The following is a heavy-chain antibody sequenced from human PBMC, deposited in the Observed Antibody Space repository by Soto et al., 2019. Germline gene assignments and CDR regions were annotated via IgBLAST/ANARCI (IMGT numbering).Heavy chain of an antibody. CDR1: GFTFSSYS. D-gene: IGHD3-22*01. V-gene: IGHV3-21*01. CDR2: ISSSSSYI. J-gene: IGHJ3*02. Sequence: GSLRLSCAASGFTFSSYSMNWVRQAPGKGLEWVSSISSSSSYIYYADSVKGRFTISRDNAKNSLYLQMNSLRAEDTAVYYCARDAYDSSGYQTAFDIWGQGTMVTVSS. CDR3: ARDAYDSSGYQTAFDI.